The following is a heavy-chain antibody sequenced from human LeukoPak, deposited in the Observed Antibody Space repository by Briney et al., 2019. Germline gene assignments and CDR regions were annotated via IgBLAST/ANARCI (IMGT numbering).Heavy chain of an antibody. CDR2: ISAGGGTT. CDR1: GFTSSSYV. Sequence: PGGSLRLSCAASGFTSSSYVMSWVRQAPGKGLEWVSVISAGGGTTYYANSVKGRFTISRDNSKNTLYLQMNSLRAEDTAVYYCAKDTDRMTTVTSFDYWGQGTLVTVSS. D-gene: IGHD4-17*01. J-gene: IGHJ4*02. CDR3: AKDTDRMTTVTSFDY. V-gene: IGHV3-23*01.